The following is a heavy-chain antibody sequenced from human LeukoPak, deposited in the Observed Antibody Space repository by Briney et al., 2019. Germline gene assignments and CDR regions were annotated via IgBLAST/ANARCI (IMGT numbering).Heavy chain of an antibody. D-gene: IGHD1-26*01. Sequence: GGSLRLSCAASGFTFSSYSMNWVRQAPGKGLEWVSYISSSSSTIYYADSVKGRFTISRDNAKNSLYLQMNSLRAEDTAVYYCARDQGGSYHYYFDYWGQGTLVTVSS. CDR2: ISSSSSTI. CDR1: GFTFSSYS. V-gene: IGHV3-48*04. J-gene: IGHJ4*02. CDR3: ARDQGGSYHYYFDY.